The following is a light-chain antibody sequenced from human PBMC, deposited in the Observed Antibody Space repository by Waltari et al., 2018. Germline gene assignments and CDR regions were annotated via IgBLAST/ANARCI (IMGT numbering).Light chain of an antibody. CDR2: DAS. Sequence: EIVLTQSPGTLSLSPGERATLSCRSSQSVRSSYLAWYQQKPGQAPTLLIHDASRRATGIPDRFSGSGSGTDFTLTITGLEPEDFAVYYCQQYGNSPWTFAQGTKVEIK. V-gene: IGKV3-20*01. CDR3: QQYGNSPWT. J-gene: IGKJ1*01. CDR1: QSVRSSY.